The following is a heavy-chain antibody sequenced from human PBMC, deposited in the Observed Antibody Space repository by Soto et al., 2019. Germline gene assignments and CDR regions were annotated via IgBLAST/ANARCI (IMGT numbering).Heavy chain of an antibody. V-gene: IGHV5-51*01. CDR2: IYPGDSDT. CDR3: ARHGGYSYGFFADDYYGMDV. J-gene: IGHJ6*02. CDR1: GYSFTSYW. Sequence: PGESLKISCKGSGYSFTSYWIGWVRQIPGKGLEWMGIIYPGDSDTRYSPSFQGQVTISADKSISTAYLQWSSLKASDTAMYYCARHGGYSYGFFADDYYGMDVWGQGTTVTVSS. D-gene: IGHD5-18*01.